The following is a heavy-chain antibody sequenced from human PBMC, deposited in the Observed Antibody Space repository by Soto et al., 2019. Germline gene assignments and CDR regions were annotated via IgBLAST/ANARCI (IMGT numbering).Heavy chain of an antibody. CDR3: ARDGEWLQRYYYYYNGMDV. CDR1: GYTFIVYY. J-gene: IGHJ6*02. Sequence: GASVKVSCKASGYTFIVYYMYWVRQAPGQGLEWMGWINPNSGGTNYGQKFQGRVTMTRDTSISTAYMELSRLRSDDTAVYYCARDGEWLQRYYYYYNGMDVWGQGTTVTVSS. V-gene: IGHV1-2*02. D-gene: IGHD5-12*01. CDR2: INPNSGGT.